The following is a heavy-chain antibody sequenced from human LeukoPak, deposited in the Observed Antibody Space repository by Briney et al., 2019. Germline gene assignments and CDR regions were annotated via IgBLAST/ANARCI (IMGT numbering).Heavy chain of an antibody. V-gene: IGHV3-74*01. D-gene: IGHD2-15*01. CDR2: FSGDEIWT. CDR1: GFTLSNHW. CDR3: ARGAVVVTSYYYYGMDV. J-gene: IGHJ6*02. Sequence: GGSLRLSCAASGFTLSNHWMHWVRQAPGKGLVWVSRFSGDEIWTSYADSVKGRFLISRDNAKDTLYLQMNSLRTEDTAVYYCARGAVVVTSYYYYGMDVWGQGTTVTVSS.